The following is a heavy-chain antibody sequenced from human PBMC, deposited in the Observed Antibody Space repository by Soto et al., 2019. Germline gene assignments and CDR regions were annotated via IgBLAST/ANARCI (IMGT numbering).Heavy chain of an antibody. V-gene: IGHV1-8*01. CDR3: AHKEDCSGGRCNSEFDY. CDR2: MNPNSGNT. CDR1: GYTFTSYD. J-gene: IGHJ4*02. Sequence: ASVKVSCKASGYTFTSYDINWVRQATGQGLEWMGWMNPNSGNTGYAQKFQGRVTMTRNTSISTAYMELSSLRSEDTGTYYCAHKEDCSGGRCNSEFDYWGQGILVTVSS. D-gene: IGHD2-15*01.